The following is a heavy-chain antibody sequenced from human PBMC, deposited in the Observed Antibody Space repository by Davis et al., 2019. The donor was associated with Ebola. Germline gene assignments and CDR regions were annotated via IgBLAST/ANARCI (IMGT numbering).Heavy chain of an antibody. V-gene: IGHV1-69*13. CDR2: IIPIFRSP. D-gene: IGHD2-2*01. Sequence: SVKVSCKSSGDTFSSFAISWVRQAPGQGLEWMGGIIPIFRSPNYAQKFQGRLTITADESTRTVYMELSSLRSEDTAVYFCARPRLGVPAAPDYYCMDVWGQGATVTVSS. CDR1: GDTFSSFA. J-gene: IGHJ6*02. CDR3: ARPRLGVPAAPDYYCMDV.